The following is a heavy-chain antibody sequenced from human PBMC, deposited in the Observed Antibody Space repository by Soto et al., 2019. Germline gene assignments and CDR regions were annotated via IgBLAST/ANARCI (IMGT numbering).Heavy chain of an antibody. CDR3: ARDRYYYDSSGYYGWDS. V-gene: IGHV1-3*01. Sequence: QVQLVQSGAEVKKPGASVKVSCKASGYTFTSYAMHWVRQAPGQRLEWMGWINAGNGNTKYSQKFQGRVTITRDTSASTAYMELSSLRSEDKAVYYCARDRYYYDSSGYYGWDSWGQGTLVTVSS. CDR2: INAGNGNT. J-gene: IGHJ4*02. D-gene: IGHD3-22*01. CDR1: GYTFTSYA.